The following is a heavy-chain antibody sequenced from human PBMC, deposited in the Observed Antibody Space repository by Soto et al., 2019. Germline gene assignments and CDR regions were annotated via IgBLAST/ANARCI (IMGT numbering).Heavy chain of an antibody. J-gene: IGHJ6*02. D-gene: IGHD3-3*02. Sequence: GGSLRLSCVTSGFTFSRNAMNRVRQAPGKGLEWVASITSSGSYVYYADSVKGRFSASRDNAKNSLSLQMDSLRPDDTAIYFCVKDEGIEAMDVWGQGTTVSLSS. CDR3: VKDEGIEAMDV. CDR2: ITSSGSYV. CDR1: GFTFSRNA. V-gene: IGHV3-21*01.